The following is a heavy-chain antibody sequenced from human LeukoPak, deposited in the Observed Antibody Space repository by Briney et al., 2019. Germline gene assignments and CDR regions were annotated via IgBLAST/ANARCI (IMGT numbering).Heavy chain of an antibody. D-gene: IGHD2-2*01. CDR2: ISSSSSYI. CDR1: GFTFSSYS. V-gene: IGHV3-21*01. J-gene: IGHJ1*01. CDR3: AREYCSSTSCQPQYFQH. Sequence: GGSLRLSCAASGFTFSSYSMNWVRQAPGKGLEWVSSISSSSSYIYYADSVKGRFTISRDNAKNSLYLQMNSLRAEDTAVYYCAREYCSSTSCQPQYFQHWGQGTLVTVSS.